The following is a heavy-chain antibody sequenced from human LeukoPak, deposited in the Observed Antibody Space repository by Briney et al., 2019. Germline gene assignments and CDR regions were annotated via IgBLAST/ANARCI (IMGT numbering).Heavy chain of an antibody. CDR2: IKTKQDDGTT. CDR3: TAIREYCDSAGCYSPYFYYYMDV. J-gene: IGHJ6*03. D-gene: IGHD2-15*01. Sequence: PGGSLRLACAASGFPFGNSWMNWLRQAPGKGREWVGRIKTKQDDGTTDYAKPVNGRLTISRDDSRNALYLQMNSLRTDDTAIYYCTAIREYCDSAGCYSPYFYYYMDVWGKGTTVAVSS. CDR1: GFPFGNSW. V-gene: IGHV3-15*01.